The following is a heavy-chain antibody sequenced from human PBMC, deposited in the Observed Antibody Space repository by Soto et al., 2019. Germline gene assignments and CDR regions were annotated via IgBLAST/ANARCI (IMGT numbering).Heavy chain of an antibody. V-gene: IGHV5-51*01. J-gene: IGHJ6*02. Sequence: GESLKISLKGSGYSFTSYWIGWLSQMPGKGLEWMGIIYPGHSDTRYSPSFQGQVTISADKSISTAYLQWSSLKASDTAMYYCATPSSIAAPTDVWGQGTTVTVSS. CDR1: GYSFTSYW. CDR2: IYPGHSDT. CDR3: ATPSSIAAPTDV. D-gene: IGHD6-6*01.